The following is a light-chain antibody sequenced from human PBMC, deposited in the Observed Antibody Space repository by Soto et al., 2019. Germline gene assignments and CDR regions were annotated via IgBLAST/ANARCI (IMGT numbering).Light chain of an antibody. CDR3: GSWDSSLSAYV. V-gene: IGLV1-51*01. CDR2: DDN. CDR1: SSNIGGNS. J-gene: IGLJ1*01. Sequence: VLTQPPSVSAAPGQKVTISCSGSSSNIGGNSVSWYQQLPGTAPKLLIYDDNKRPSGIPDRFSGSKSGTSATLGITGFQTGDEADYYCGSWDSSLSAYVFGTGTRSPS.